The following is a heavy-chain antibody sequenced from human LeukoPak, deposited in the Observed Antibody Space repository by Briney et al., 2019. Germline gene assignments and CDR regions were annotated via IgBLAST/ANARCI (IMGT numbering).Heavy chain of an antibody. J-gene: IGHJ5*02. V-gene: IGHV4-61*02. D-gene: IGHD3-10*01. Sequence: SETLSLTCTVSGGSISSSSYYWGWIRQPARKGLEWIGRIYTSGSTIYNPSLKSRVTISVDTSKNQVSLKLTSVTAADTAVYYCATSRFSGGLGRFDPWGQGTLVTVSS. CDR1: GGSISSSSYY. CDR2: IYTSGST. CDR3: ATSRFSGGLGRFDP.